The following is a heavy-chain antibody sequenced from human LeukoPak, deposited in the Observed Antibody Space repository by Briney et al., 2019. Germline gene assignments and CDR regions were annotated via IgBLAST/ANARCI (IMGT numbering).Heavy chain of an antibody. Sequence: SETLSLTCTVSSGYISTYYWSWLPQPPGKGLEYIGYIYYSGSTNYNPSLKSRVTMSLDTSKNQFSLKLSSVTAADTAVYYCAREEVPHGFDIWGQGTMVTVSS. CDR1: SGYISTYY. V-gene: IGHV4-59*01. CDR2: IYYSGST. J-gene: IGHJ3*02. CDR3: AREEVPHGFDI.